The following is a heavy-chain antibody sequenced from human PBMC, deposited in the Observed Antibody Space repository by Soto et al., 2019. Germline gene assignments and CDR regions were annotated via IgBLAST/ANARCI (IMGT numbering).Heavy chain of an antibody. Sequence: ATVKVSCKASGYTFTSYYMHWVRQAPGQGLDWMGIINPSGGSTSYAQEFQGRVTMTRDTSTSTVYMELSSLRFEDTAVYYCAVPSGTGFDYWGQGTLVTVSS. CDR2: INPSGGST. CDR3: AVPSGTGFDY. D-gene: IGHD3-10*01. V-gene: IGHV1-46*01. J-gene: IGHJ4*02. CDR1: GYTFTSYY.